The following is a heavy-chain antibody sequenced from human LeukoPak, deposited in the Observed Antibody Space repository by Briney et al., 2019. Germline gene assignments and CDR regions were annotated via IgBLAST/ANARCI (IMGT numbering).Heavy chain of an antibody. V-gene: IGHV3-23*01. CDR1: GFTFNSYA. Sequence: AGSLRLSCAASGFTFNSYAMTWVRQAPGKGLEWVSGISGSGGNTYYADSVKGRFTISRDNSKNTLSLQMNGLRAEDTAVYYCARERCSASNCYALLYWGQGTLVTVSS. CDR3: ARERCSASNCYALLY. J-gene: IGHJ4*02. D-gene: IGHD2-15*01. CDR2: ISGSGGNT.